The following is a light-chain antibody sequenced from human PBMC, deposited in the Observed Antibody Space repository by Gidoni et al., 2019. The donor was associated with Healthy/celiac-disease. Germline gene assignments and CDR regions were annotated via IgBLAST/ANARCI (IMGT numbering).Light chain of an antibody. Sequence: IVMTQSPDSLAVSLGERATINCKSSQSVLYSSNNKNYLAWYQQKPGQPPKLLIYWASTRESGVPDRFRGSGSGTDVTLTISSLQAEDVAVYYCQQYYSTPVTFGGXTKVEIK. CDR3: QQYYSTPVT. CDR2: WAS. CDR1: QSVLYSSNNKNY. V-gene: IGKV4-1*01. J-gene: IGKJ4*01.